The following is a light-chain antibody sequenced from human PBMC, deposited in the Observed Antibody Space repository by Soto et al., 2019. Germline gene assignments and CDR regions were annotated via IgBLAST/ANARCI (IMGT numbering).Light chain of an antibody. CDR3: SSYTTSSTHWV. Sequence: QSALTQPASVSGSPGQSITISCTGTSSDVGGYNYVSWYQQHPGKAPKLMIYEVSNRPSGFSNRFSGSKSGNTASLTISGLQAEDEADYYCSSYTTSSTHWVFGGGTKLTVL. CDR1: SSDVGGYNY. CDR2: EVS. J-gene: IGLJ3*02. V-gene: IGLV2-14*01.